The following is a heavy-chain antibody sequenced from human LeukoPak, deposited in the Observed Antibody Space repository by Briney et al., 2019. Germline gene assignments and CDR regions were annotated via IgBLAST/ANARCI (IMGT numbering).Heavy chain of an antibody. CDR1: DGSITNYD. Sequence: PSETLSLTCTVSDGSITNYDWSWIRQPPGKGLEWIGYIYYSGSTNYNPSLKSRVTISVDTSKNQFSLKLSSVTAADTAVYYCARGSSTSSKPFDPWGQGTLVTVSS. J-gene: IGHJ5*02. CDR2: IYYSGST. CDR3: ARGSSTSSKPFDP. D-gene: IGHD2-2*01. V-gene: IGHV4-59*01.